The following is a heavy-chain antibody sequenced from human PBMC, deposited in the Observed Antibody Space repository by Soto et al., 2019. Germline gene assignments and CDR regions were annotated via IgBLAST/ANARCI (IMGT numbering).Heavy chain of an antibody. J-gene: IGHJ6*02. CDR3: ARDSVGSSWYNYYYYGMDV. Sequence: GGSLRLSCAASGFTVSSNYMSWVRQAPGKGLEWVSVIYSGGSTYYADSVKGRFTISRDNSKNTLYLQMNSLRAEDTAVYYCARDSVGSSWYNYYYYGMDVWGQGTTVTVSS. CDR2: IYSGGST. V-gene: IGHV3-53*01. CDR1: GFTVSSNY. D-gene: IGHD6-13*01.